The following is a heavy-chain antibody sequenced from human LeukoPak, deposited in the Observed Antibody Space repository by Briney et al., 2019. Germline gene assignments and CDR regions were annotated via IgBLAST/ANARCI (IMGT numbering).Heavy chain of an antibody. V-gene: IGHV1-8*01. Sequence: ASVKVSCKASGYTFTSYDINWVRQATGQGLEWMGWMNPNSGNTGYAQKFQGRVTMTRNTSISTAYMELSSLRSEDTAAYYCARLGIGSSFDYYYYYMDVWGKGTTVTVSS. CDR1: GYTFTSYD. J-gene: IGHJ6*03. D-gene: IGHD6-13*01. CDR3: ARLGIGSSFDYYYYYMDV. CDR2: MNPNSGNT.